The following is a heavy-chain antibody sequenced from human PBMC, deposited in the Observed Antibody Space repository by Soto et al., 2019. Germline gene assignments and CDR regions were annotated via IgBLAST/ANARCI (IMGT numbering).Heavy chain of an antibody. CDR1: GFTFSSYS. Sequence: PGGSLRLSCAASGFTFSSYSMNWVRQAPGKGLEWVSSISSSSSYIYYADSVKGRFTISRDNAKNSLYLQMNSLRAEDTAVYYCARDRNSSSWYPFGEGSNWFDPWGQGTLVTVSS. J-gene: IGHJ5*02. CDR2: ISSSSSYI. CDR3: ARDRNSSSWYPFGEGSNWFDP. D-gene: IGHD6-13*01. V-gene: IGHV3-21*01.